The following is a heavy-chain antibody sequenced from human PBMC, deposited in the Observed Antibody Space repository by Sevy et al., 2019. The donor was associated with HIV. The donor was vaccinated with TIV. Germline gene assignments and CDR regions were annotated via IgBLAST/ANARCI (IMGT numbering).Heavy chain of an antibody. V-gene: IGHV1-69*06. CDR2: IIPIFGTA. CDR1: GGTFSSYA. D-gene: IGHD3-3*01. Sequence: ASVKVSCKASGGTFSSYAISWVRQAPGQGLEWMGGIIPIFGTANYAQKFQGRVTITADKSTSTAYMELSSLRSEDTAVYYYARVGITIIGGFDYWGQGTLVTVSS. CDR3: ARVGITIIGGFDY. J-gene: IGHJ4*02.